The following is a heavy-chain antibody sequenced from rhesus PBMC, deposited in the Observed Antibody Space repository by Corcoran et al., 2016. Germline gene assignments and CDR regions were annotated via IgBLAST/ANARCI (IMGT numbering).Heavy chain of an antibody. J-gene: IGHJ4*01. D-gene: IGHD7-45*01. Sequence: EVQLVESGGGLVQPGGSLRLSCAASGFTFSDYYMSWVRQAPGKGPEWVGFSRNKAKGGTAEYAASVKGRFTISRDDSKSIASLQMNSLKTEDTAVYYCARDPLTGGIDYWGQGVLVTVSS. CDR2: SRNKAKGGTA. CDR3: ARDPLTGGIDY. V-gene: IGHV3S22*01. CDR1: GFTFSDYY.